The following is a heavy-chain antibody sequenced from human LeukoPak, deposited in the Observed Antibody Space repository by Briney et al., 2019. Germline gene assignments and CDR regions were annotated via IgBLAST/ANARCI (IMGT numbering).Heavy chain of an antibody. Sequence: SQTLSLTCTVSGGSISSGDYYWSWIRQPPGKGLEWIGYIYDSGSTNYNPSLKSRVTISVDTSKNQFSLKLSSVTAADTAVYYCARLVAGDYWYFDLWGRGTLVTVSS. J-gene: IGHJ2*01. CDR3: ARLVAGDYWYFDL. CDR1: GGSISSGDYY. CDR2: IYDSGST. D-gene: IGHD6-19*01. V-gene: IGHV4-61*08.